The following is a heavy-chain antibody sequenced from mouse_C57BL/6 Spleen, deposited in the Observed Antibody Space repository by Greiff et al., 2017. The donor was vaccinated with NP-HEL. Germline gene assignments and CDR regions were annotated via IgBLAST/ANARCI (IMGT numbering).Heavy chain of an antibody. CDR3: ARSMVTTGYYYAMDY. V-gene: IGHV1-85*01. J-gene: IGHJ4*01. Sequence: QVQLQQSGPELVKPGASVKLSCKASGYTFTSYDINWVKQRPGQGLEWIGWIYPRDGSTKYNEKFKGKDTLTVDTSSSTAYMELHSLTSEDSAVYFCARSMVTTGYYYAMDYWGQGTSVTVSS. CDR1: GYTFTSYD. CDR2: IYPRDGST. D-gene: IGHD2-1*01.